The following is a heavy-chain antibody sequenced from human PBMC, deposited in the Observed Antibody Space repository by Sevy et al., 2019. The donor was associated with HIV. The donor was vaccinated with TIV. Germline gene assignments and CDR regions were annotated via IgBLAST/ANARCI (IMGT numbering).Heavy chain of an antibody. CDR1: GGSFSGYY. CDR2: INHSGST. V-gene: IGHV4-34*01. J-gene: IGHJ4*02. CDR3: ARGAGYSGYANYFDY. Sequence: SETLSLTCAVYGGSFSGYYWSWIRQPPGKGLEWIGEINHSGSTNYNPSLKSRVTISVDTSKNQFSLKLGSVTAADTAVYYCARGAGYSGYANYFDYWGQGTLVTVSS. D-gene: IGHD5-12*01.